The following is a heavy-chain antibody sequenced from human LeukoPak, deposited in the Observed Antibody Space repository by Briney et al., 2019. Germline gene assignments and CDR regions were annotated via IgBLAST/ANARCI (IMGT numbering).Heavy chain of an antibody. V-gene: IGHV4-61*02. Sequence: SETLSLTCAVSGGSISSGSYYWSWIRQPAGKGLEWIGRIYTSGSTNYNPSLKSRVTISVDTSKNQFSLKLSSVTAADTAVYYCARDRGIYYYYYMDVWGKGTTVTISS. CDR2: IYTSGST. CDR1: GGSISSGSYY. J-gene: IGHJ6*03. CDR3: ARDRGIYYYYYMDV.